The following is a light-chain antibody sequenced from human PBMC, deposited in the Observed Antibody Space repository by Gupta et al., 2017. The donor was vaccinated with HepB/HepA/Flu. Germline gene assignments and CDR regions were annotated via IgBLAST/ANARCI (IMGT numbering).Light chain of an antibody. J-gene: IGLJ3*02. Sequence: SYEMTQPRSVSVALGQTAGITCGGKNIGSKNVHWYQQKPGQAPVLVIFRDTNRPSGIPERFSGSNSGNTATLTINRAQAGDEDDYYCQIWDDNTGVFGGGTKLTVL. CDR1: NIGSKN. CDR2: RDT. V-gene: IGLV3-9*01. CDR3: QIWDDNTGV.